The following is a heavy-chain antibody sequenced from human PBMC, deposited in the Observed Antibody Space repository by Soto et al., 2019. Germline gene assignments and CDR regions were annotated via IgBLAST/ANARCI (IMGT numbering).Heavy chain of an antibody. Sequence: GGSLRLSCAASGFTLGNFAMHWVRQAPGKGLEWVSGITWNSASITYAHSVRGRFTISRDNARNSLYLQMNSLRTEDTALYYCAKDFCTGTSCYDHFYYFMDVWGKGTTVTVSS. D-gene: IGHD2-2*01. CDR2: ITWNSASI. CDR3: AKDFCTGTSCYDHFYYFMDV. V-gene: IGHV3-9*01. CDR1: GFTLGNFA. J-gene: IGHJ6*03.